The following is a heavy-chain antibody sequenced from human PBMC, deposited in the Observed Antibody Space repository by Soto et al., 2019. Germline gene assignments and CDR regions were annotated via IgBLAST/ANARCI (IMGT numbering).Heavy chain of an antibody. Sequence: QVQLQESGPGLVKPSQTLSLTCTVSGGSISSGGYYWTWIRQHPGKGLEWIGYIYYSGSTYYNPSLKSRVTLSVDTSTTPSTLTLSSVTAVDTVVYYCARGVFPGWQGTGVTVSS. CDR2: IYYSGST. V-gene: IGHV4-31*03. CDR1: GGSISSGGYY. J-gene: IGHJ5*02. CDR3: ARGVFP.